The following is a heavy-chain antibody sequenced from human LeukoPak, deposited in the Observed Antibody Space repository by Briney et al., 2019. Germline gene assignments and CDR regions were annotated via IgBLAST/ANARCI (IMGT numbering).Heavy chain of an antibody. J-gene: IGHJ4*02. CDR1: GLAFSRYW. CDR3: ASWGVVAGQRALDY. D-gene: IGHD6-19*01. V-gene: IGHV3-7*03. Sequence: GGSLRLSCVASGLAFSRYWMTWVRQTPGKGLEWVATLIQDGGEKHYVDSVKGRFTISRDNAKNSVYLQMDSLRAEDTAVYYCASWGVVAGQRALDYWGQGTLVTVSS. CDR2: LIQDGGEK.